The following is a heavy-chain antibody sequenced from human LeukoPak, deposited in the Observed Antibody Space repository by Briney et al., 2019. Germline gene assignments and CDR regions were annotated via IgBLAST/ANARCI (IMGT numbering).Heavy chain of an antibody. D-gene: IGHD3-10*01. CDR3: AIDLNYYTSGTSTRGQGARPAY. CDR2: ISAYNGNT. CDR1: GYTFTSYG. J-gene: IGHJ4*02. V-gene: IGHV1-18*01. Sequence: GASVKVSCKASGYTFTSYGISWVRQAPGQGLEWMGWISAYNGNTNYAQKLQGRVTMTTDTSTSTAYMELRSLRSDDTAVYYCAIDLNYYTSGTSTRGQGARPAYWGQGTLVTVSS.